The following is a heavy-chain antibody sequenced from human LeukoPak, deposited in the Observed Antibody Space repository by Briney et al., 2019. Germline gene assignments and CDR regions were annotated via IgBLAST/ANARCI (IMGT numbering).Heavy chain of an antibody. J-gene: IGHJ4*02. D-gene: IGHD5-18*01. V-gene: IGHV4-59*01. Sequence: PSETLSLTCTVSGGSISSYYWSGIRQPPGKGLEWIGYIYYSGSTNYNPSLKSRVTISVDTSKNQFSLKLSSVTAADTAVYYCARDVTAMAYFDYWGQGTLVTVSS. CDR1: GGSISSYY. CDR2: IYYSGST. CDR3: ARDVTAMAYFDY.